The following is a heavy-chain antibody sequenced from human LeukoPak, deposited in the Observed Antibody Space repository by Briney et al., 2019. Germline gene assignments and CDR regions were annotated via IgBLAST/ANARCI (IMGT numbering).Heavy chain of an antibody. CDR1: GYSFTSYW. D-gene: IGHD5-12*01. J-gene: IGHJ5*02. Sequence: GESPKISCKASGYSFTSYWIGWVRQMPGKGLEWMGIIYPGDSDTRYSPSFQGQVTISADKSISTAYVQWSSLQASDTAMYYCARRQVDWNWFDPWGQGTLVTVSS. CDR3: ARRQVDWNWFDP. V-gene: IGHV5-51*01. CDR2: IYPGDSDT.